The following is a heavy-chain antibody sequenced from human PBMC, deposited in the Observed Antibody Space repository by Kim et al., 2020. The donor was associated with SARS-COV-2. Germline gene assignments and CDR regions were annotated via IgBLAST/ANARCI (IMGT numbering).Heavy chain of an antibody. CDR2: INHSGST. D-gene: IGHD3-3*01. Sequence: SETLSLTCAVYGGSFSGYYWSWIRQPPGKGLEWIGEINHSGSTNYNPSLKSRVTISVDTSKNQFSLKLSSVTAADTAVYYCARGAGHDEYYDFWSGYLSWFDPWGQGTLVTVSS. CDR3: ARGAGHDEYYDFWSGYLSWFDP. V-gene: IGHV4-34*01. CDR1: GGSFSGYY. J-gene: IGHJ5*02.